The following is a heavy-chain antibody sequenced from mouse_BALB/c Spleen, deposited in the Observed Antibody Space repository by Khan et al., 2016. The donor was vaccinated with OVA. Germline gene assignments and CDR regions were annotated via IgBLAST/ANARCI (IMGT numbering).Heavy chain of an antibody. CDR1: GFSLTGYG. J-gene: IGHJ3*01. Sequence: QVQLKESGPGLVAPSQSLSITCTVSGFSLTGYGVNWVRQPPGKGLEWLGMIWGDGSTDYNSALKSRLSIYKENSKSQVFLKMNSLQTDDTARYYCAIELRLRGFAYWGQGTLVTVSA. CDR2: IWGDGST. D-gene: IGHD1-2*01. V-gene: IGHV2-6-7*01. CDR3: AIELRLRGFAY.